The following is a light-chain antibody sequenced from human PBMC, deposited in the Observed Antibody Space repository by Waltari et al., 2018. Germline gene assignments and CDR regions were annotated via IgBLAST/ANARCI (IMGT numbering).Light chain of an antibody. CDR3: QQYNNWPPLT. J-gene: IGKJ4*01. CDR1: QSVSSN. V-gene: IGKV3-15*01. CDR2: DAS. Sequence: EIVMTQTPATLSVSPGERATLSCRASQSVSSNLAWYQQKPAQAPRLLIYDASTRDTGIPDRFSGSGSGTEFTLTISSLQSEDFAFYYCQQYNNWPPLTFGGGTKVEIK.